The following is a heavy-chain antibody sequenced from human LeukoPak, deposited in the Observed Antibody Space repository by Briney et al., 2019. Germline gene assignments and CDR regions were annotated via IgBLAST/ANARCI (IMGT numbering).Heavy chain of an antibody. Sequence: PWETLSLTCTVSGGSISSYYWRWIRQPPGKGLEWVGYISYSGSTNYYPSLKSRVTISVDTSKNQFSLKLSSVAAADSAVYYCARRSPRCVSPFDYWGQGTLVTVSS. CDR3: ARRSPRCVSPFDY. V-gene: IGHV4-59*01. CDR1: GGSISSYY. CDR2: ISYSGST. J-gene: IGHJ4*02.